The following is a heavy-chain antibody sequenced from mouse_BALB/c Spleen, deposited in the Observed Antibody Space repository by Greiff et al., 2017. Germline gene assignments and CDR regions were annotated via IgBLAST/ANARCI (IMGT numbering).Heavy chain of an antibody. V-gene: IGHV4-2*02. CDR3: ARLGITGYFDV. CDR2: INPGSSTI. CDR1: GFDFSRYW. D-gene: IGHD2-4*01. Sequence: EVQLLESGGGLVQPGGSLNLSCAASGFDFSRYWMSWARQAPGKGQEWIGEINPGSSTINYTPSLKDKFIISRDNAKNTLYLQMSKVRSEDTALYYCARLGITGYFDVWGAGTTVTVSS. J-gene: IGHJ1*01.